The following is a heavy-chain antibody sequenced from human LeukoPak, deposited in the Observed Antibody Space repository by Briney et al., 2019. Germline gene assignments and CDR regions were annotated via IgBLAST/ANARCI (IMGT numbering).Heavy chain of an antibody. D-gene: IGHD2-2*02. Sequence: GGSLRLSCAASGFTFSSYGMHWVRQAPGKGLEWVAVISYDGSNKYYADSVKGRFTISRDNSKNTLYLQMNSLRAEDTAVYYCAVRGKGYCSSTSCHSPFDYWGQGTLVTVSS. J-gene: IGHJ4*02. CDR2: ISYDGSNK. CDR3: AVRGKGYCSSTSCHSPFDY. V-gene: IGHV3-30*19. CDR1: GFTFSSYG.